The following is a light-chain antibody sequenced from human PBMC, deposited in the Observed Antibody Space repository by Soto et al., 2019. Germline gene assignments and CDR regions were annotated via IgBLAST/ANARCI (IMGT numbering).Light chain of an antibody. CDR3: QQYGSSPLT. J-gene: IGKJ4*01. V-gene: IGKV3-20*01. CDR2: GAS. Sequence: EIVLTQSPGTLSLSPGERATLSCRASQSVSSNYLAWYQQKPGQAPRLLIYGASSRATGIPDRFSGSGSGTDLTLTISRPEPEDFAVYYCQQYGSSPLTFGGGTKVEIK. CDR1: QSVSSNY.